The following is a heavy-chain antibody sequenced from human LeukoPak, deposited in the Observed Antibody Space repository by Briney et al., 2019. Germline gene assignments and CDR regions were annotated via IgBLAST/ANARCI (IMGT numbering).Heavy chain of an antibody. D-gene: IGHD3-22*01. V-gene: IGHV3-53*01. Sequence: HPGGSLRLSCAASGFTVSSCYMSWVRRAPGKGLEWVSIIHSGGDTFYADSVKGRFTISRDNSKNTLYLQMNSLRAEDTAVYYCARIWRVTYDTSGYTDYWGQGTLVTVSS. CDR3: ARIWRVTYDTSGYTDY. J-gene: IGHJ4*02. CDR1: GFTVSSCY. CDR2: IHSGGDT.